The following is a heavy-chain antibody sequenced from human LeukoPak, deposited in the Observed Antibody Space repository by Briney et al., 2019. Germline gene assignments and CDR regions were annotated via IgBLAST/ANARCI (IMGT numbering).Heavy chain of an antibody. CDR3: ARVVQVYCSSTSCYVGAFDI. D-gene: IGHD2-2*01. J-gene: IGHJ3*02. V-gene: IGHV6-1*01. CDR1: GDSVSSNSAA. Sequence: SQTLSLTCAISGDSVSSNSAAWNWIRQSPSRGLEWLGRTYYRSKWYNDYAVTVNSRITINPDTSKNQFSLQLNSVSPEDTAVYYCARVVQVYCSSTSCYVGAFDIWGQGTMVTVSS. CDR2: TYYRSKWYN.